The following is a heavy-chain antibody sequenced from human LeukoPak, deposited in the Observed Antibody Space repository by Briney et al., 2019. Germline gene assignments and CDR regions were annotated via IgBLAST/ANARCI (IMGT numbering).Heavy chain of an antibody. CDR2: ISGSGGST. J-gene: IGHJ4*02. V-gene: IGHV3-23*01. Sequence: PGGSLRLSCAASGFTFSSYAMSWVRQAPGKGLEWASAISGSGGSTYYADSVEGRFTISRDNSKNTLYLQMNSLRAEDTAVYYCAKVPVGATTGEDYWGQGTLVTVSS. D-gene: IGHD1-26*01. CDR1: GFTFSSYA. CDR3: AKVPVGATTGEDY.